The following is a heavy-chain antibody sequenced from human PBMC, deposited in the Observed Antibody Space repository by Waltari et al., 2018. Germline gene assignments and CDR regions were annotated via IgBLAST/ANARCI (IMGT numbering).Heavy chain of an antibody. CDR1: GGSISSSSYY. D-gene: IGHD2-15*01. J-gene: IGHJ5*02. CDR2: IYYSGST. V-gene: IGHV4-39*07. Sequence: QLQLQVSGPGLVKPSETLSLTCTVSGGSISSSSYYWGWIRQPPGKGLEWIGSIYYSGSTYYNPSLKSRVTISVDTSKNQFSLKLSSVTAADTAVYYCAREWVVAATPSWFDPWGQGTLVTVSS. CDR3: AREWVVAATPSWFDP.